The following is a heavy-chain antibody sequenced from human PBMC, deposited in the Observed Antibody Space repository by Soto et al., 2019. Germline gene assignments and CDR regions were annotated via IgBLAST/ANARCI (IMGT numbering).Heavy chain of an antibody. CDR1: GFTFSSYG. Sequence: GGSLRLSCAASGFTFSSYGMHWVRQAPGKGLEWVAVISYDGSNKYYADSVKGRFTISRDNSKNTLYLQMNSLRAEDTAVYYCAKDEVPAAIFSTGPYYYMDVWGKGTTVTVSS. J-gene: IGHJ6*03. D-gene: IGHD2-2*01. V-gene: IGHV3-30*18. CDR2: ISYDGSNK. CDR3: AKDEVPAAIFSTGPYYYMDV.